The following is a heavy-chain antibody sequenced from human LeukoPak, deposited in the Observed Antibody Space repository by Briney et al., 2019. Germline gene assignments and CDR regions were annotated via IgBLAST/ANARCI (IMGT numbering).Heavy chain of an antibody. CDR2: SRNRAKSYTT. CDR1: GFTFSDHY. J-gene: IGHJ4*02. Sequence: SGGSLRLSCAVTGFTFSDHYMDWVRQAPGKGLEWVGRSRNRAKSYTTDYAASVKGRFTISRDDSKSTLYLQMNSLETEDTAVYYCSRDATGDHWGQGTLVSVS. CDR3: SRDATGDH. V-gene: IGHV3-72*01.